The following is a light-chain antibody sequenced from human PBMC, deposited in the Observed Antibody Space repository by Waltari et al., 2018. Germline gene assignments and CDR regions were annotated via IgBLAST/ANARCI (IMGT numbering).Light chain of an antibody. V-gene: IGKV3-15*01. CDR1: QSVSSN. Sequence: IVMTQSPATLSVSPGERVTLSCRASQSVSSNLAWYQQRPGQAPRLLIYDASTRATDIPARISGSGSGTEFNFTISSLQSEDFAVYYCQQYNNWPRTFGQGTKVEIK. CDR3: QQYNNWPRT. J-gene: IGKJ1*01. CDR2: DAS.